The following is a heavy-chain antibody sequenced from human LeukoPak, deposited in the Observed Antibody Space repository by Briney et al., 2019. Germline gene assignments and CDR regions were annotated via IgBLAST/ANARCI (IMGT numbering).Heavy chain of an antibody. Sequence: VASVKVSCKASGGTFSSYAISWVRQAPGQGLEWMGGIIPIFGTANYAQKFQGRVTITADESTSTAYMELSSLRSEDTAVYYCARGMTTGPLAAGMHFDYWGQGTLVTVSS. CDR2: IIPIFGTA. V-gene: IGHV1-69*01. D-gene: IGHD4-17*01. CDR3: ARGMTTGPLAAGMHFDY. CDR1: GGTFSSYA. J-gene: IGHJ4*02.